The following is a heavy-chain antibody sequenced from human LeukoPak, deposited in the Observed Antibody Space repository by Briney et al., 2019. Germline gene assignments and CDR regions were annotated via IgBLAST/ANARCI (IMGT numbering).Heavy chain of an antibody. CDR2: IYYSGST. CDR1: GGSISSYY. CDR3: ARVADEKATYYFDY. D-gene: IGHD5-24*01. J-gene: IGHJ4*02. Sequence: SETLSLTCTVSGGSISSYYWSWIRQPPGKGLEWIGYIYYSGSTNYNPSLKSRVTISVDTSKNQFSLKLSSVTAADTAVYYCARVADEKATYYFDYWGQGTLVTVSS. V-gene: IGHV4-59*01.